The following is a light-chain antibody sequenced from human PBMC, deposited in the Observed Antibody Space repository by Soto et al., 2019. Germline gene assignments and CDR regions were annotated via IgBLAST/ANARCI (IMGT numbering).Light chain of an antibody. CDR2: GNT. J-gene: IGLJ2*01. CDR3: QSYDSSLRTSI. Sequence: QSVLTQSPSVSGAPGQRVTISCTGSSSNIGPGYDVHWYQQLPGTAPKLLIFGNTNRPSGVPDRFSVSKSGTSVSLAITGLQAEDEADYYCQSYDSSLRTSIFGGGTKLTVL. V-gene: IGLV1-40*01. CDR1: SSNIGPGYD.